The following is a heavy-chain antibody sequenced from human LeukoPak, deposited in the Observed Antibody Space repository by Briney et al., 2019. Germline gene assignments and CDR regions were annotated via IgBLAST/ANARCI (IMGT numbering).Heavy chain of an antibody. J-gene: IGHJ3*02. Sequence: GGSLRLSCAASGFDFSSYSMNWVRQAPGKGLEWVSSISSSSSYIYYADSVKGRFTISRDNAKNSLYLQMNSLRAEDTAVYYCARLAANDAFDIWGQGTMVTVSS. CDR1: GFDFSSYS. CDR3: ARLAANDAFDI. V-gene: IGHV3-21*01. CDR2: ISSSSSYI. D-gene: IGHD6-13*01.